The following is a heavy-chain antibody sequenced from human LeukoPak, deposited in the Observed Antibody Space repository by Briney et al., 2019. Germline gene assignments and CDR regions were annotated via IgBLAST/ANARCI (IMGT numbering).Heavy chain of an antibody. CDR1: GFTFSRYA. V-gene: IGHV3-23*01. CDR3: AKDQLLVPHAFDI. Sequence: GGSLRLSCAASGFTFSRYAMSWVRQAPGKGLEWASAISGSGGSTYYADSVKGRFTISRDNSKNTLYLQMNSLRAEDTAVYYCAKDQLLVPHAFDIWGQGTMVTVSS. J-gene: IGHJ3*02. D-gene: IGHD6-19*01. CDR2: ISGSGGST.